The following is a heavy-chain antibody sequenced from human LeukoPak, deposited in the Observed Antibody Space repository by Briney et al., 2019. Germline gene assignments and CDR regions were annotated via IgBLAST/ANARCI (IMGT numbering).Heavy chain of an antibody. D-gene: IGHD6-13*01. J-gene: IGHJ6*03. Sequence: GGSLRLSCAASGFTFSSYEMNWVRQAPGKGLEWVSYISSSGSTIYYADSVKGRFTTSRDNAKNSLYLQMNSLRAEDTAVYYCARDGPSSSWYEVYYYYYCMDVWGKGTTVTVSS. CDR3: ARDGPSSSWYEVYYYYYCMDV. CDR2: ISSSGSTI. CDR1: GFTFSSYE. V-gene: IGHV3-48*03.